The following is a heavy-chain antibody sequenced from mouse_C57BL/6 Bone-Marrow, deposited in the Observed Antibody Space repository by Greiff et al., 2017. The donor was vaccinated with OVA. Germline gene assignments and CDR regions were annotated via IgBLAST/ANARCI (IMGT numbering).Heavy chain of an antibody. CDR1: GFSFNTYA. D-gene: IGHD2-3*01. J-gene: IGHJ4*01. V-gene: IGHV10-1*01. CDR3: VRNYDGYLPYYAMDY. CDR2: IRSKSNNYAT. Sequence: DVKLVESGGGLVQPKGSLKLSCAASGFSFNTYAMNWVRQAPGKGLEWVARIRSKSNNYATYYADSVKDRFTISRDDSESMLYLQMNNLKTEDTAMYYCVRNYDGYLPYYAMDYWGQGTSVTVSS.